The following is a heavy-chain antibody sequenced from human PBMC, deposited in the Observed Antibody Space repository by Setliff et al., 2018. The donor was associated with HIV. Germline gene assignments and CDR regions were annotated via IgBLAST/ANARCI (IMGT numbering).Heavy chain of an antibody. CDR3: ARGLPYYYDSSGYYYFDY. V-gene: IGHV4-39*07. D-gene: IGHD3-22*01. CDR2: IYYSGST. CDR1: GGSISSNTYY. Sequence: PSETLSLTCAVSGGSISSNTYYWGWIRQPPGKGLEWIGSIYYSGSTYYNPSLKSRVTISVDTSKNQFSLKLSSVTAADTAVYYCARGLPYYYDSSGYYYFDYWGQGTLVTVSS. J-gene: IGHJ4*02.